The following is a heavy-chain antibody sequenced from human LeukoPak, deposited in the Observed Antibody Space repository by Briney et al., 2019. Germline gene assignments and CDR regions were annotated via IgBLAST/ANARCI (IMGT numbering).Heavy chain of an antibody. CDR3: AKDLDTRTSGDCYSY. J-gene: IGHJ4*02. CDR2: ISSSSSYI. CDR1: GFTFSSYS. V-gene: IGHV3-21*01. Sequence: GGSLRLSCAASGFTFSSYSMNWVRQAPGKGLEWVSSISSSSSYIYYADSVKGRFTISRDNAKNSLYLQMNSLRAEDTAVYYCAKDLDTRTSGDCYSYWGQGTLVTVSS. D-gene: IGHD2-21*02.